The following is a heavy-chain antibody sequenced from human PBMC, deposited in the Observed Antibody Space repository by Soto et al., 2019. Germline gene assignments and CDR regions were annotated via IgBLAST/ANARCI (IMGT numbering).Heavy chain of an antibody. CDR2: INPNADKT. CDR1: GYIFTAYY. Sequence: ASVKVSCKASGYIFTAYYIHWVRQTPGQGLEWMGWINPNADKTGFAQKFQGRVTLTRDTSINTVFMELNNLRSEDTAVYYCARQRRGTWYYFDHWGQGALVTVSS. V-gene: IGHV1-8*02. D-gene: IGHD3-16*01. CDR3: ARQRRGTWYYFDH. J-gene: IGHJ4*02.